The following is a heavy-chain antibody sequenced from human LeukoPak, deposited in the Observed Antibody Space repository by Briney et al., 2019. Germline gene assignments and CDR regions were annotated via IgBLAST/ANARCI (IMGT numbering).Heavy chain of an antibody. Sequence: PGGSLRLSCAASGFTFSSYWMHWVRQAPGKGLEWVANIKQDGSEKYYVDSVKGRFTISRDNAKNSLYLQMNSLRAEDTAVYYCARDRCSGGSCFQYYFDYWGQGTLVTVSS. CDR3: ARDRCSGGSCFQYYFDY. V-gene: IGHV3-7*01. J-gene: IGHJ4*02. CDR2: IKQDGSEK. CDR1: GFTFSSYW. D-gene: IGHD2-15*01.